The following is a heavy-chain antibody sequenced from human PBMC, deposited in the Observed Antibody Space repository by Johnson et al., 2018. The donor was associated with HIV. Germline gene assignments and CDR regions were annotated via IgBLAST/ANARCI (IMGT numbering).Heavy chain of an antibody. CDR2: ISFDGGDK. Sequence: QMLLVESGGGLIQPGGSLRLSCAASGFSFSSYAMHWVRQSPGKGLEWVAVISFDGGDKYYADSVKGRFTISRDNSKNTLYLQMNSLRAEDTAVYYCARTLWVGKESAFDIWGQGTMVTVSS. J-gene: IGHJ3*02. V-gene: IGHV3-33*08. D-gene: IGHD3-16*01. CDR1: GFSFSSYA. CDR3: ARTLWVGKESAFDI.